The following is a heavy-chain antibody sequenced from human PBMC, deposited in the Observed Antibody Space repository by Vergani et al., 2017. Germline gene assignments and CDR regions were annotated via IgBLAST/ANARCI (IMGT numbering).Heavy chain of an antibody. CDR1: GGSLSSYY. CDR2: IYHSGST. V-gene: IGHV4-59*12. Sequence: QVQLQESGPGLVKPSQTLSLTCTVSGGSLSSYYWSWIRQPPGKGLEWIGYIYHSGSTYYNPSLKSRVTISVDRSKNQFSLKLSSVTAADTAVYYCARVGYAVDYWGQGTLVTVS. J-gene: IGHJ4*02. D-gene: IGHD5-12*01. CDR3: ARVGYAVDY.